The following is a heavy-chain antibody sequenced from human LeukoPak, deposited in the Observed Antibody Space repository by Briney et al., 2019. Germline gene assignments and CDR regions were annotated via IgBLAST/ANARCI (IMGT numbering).Heavy chain of an antibody. D-gene: IGHD3-3*01. CDR2: INHSGST. J-gene: IGHJ4*02. Sequence: SETLSLTCTVSGGSISSYYWSWIRQPAGKGLEWIGEINHSGSTNYNPSLKSRVTISVDTSKNQFSLKLSSVTAADTAVYYCARTMSGYSDYWGQGTLVTVSS. CDR3: ARTMSGYSDY. V-gene: IGHV4-34*01. CDR1: GGSISSYY.